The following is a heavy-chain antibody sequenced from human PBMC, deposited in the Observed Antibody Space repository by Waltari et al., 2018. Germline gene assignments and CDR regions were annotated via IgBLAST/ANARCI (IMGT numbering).Heavy chain of an antibody. V-gene: IGHV3-21*02. CDR1: GFTFSGYN. CDR2: ISGSSSYI. D-gene: IGHD5-12*01. J-gene: IGHJ4*02. CDR3: VRDRRGFSGYDWDFDY. Sequence: VQLVESGGVLVKPGGSLRLSCAASGFTFSGYNMNWVRQAPGKVLELVSSISGSSSYIYYADSLQGRFTISRDNAKNSLYLQMNSLRAEDTALYYCVRDRRGFSGYDWDFDYWGRGTLVTVSS.